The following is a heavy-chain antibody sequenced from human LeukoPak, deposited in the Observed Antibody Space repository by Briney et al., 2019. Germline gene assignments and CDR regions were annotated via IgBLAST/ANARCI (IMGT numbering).Heavy chain of an antibody. J-gene: IGHJ4*02. D-gene: IGHD2-2*01. CDR3: AKEPLSLCSSTSCSGY. CDR2: ISGSGGST. Sequence: GGSLRLSCAASGFTFSSYAMSWVRQAPGKGLEWVSAISGSGGSTYYADSVKGRFTISRDNSKNTLYLQMNSLRAEDTAVYYCAKEPLSLCSSTSCSGYWGQGTLVTVSS. V-gene: IGHV3-23*01. CDR1: GFTFSSYA.